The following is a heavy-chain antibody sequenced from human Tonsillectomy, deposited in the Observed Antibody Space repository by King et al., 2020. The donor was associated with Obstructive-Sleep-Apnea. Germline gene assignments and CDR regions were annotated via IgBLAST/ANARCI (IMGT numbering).Heavy chain of an antibody. D-gene: IGHD2-21*02. CDR1: GFTFSSYA. CDR3: AKVQGTCGGDCSDAFDI. V-gene: IGHV3-23*04. Sequence: VQLVESGGGLVQPGGSLRLSCAASGFTFSSYAMSWVRQAPGKGLEWVSAISGSGGSTYYADSVKGRFTISRDNSKNTLYLQMNSLRAEDTAVYYCAKVQGTCGGDCSDAFDIWGQGTMVTVSS. J-gene: IGHJ3*02. CDR2: ISGSGGST.